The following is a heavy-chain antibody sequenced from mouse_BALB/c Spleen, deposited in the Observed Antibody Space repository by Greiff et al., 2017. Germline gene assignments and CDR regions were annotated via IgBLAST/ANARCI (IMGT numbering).Heavy chain of an antibody. V-gene: IGHV5-9-4*01. D-gene: IGHD1-1*01. CDR3: AREGLLRAMDY. Sequence: EVQLLESGAGLVKPGASLKLSCAASGFTFSSYAMSWVRQTPEQGLEWVAEISSGGSYTYYPDTVTGRFTISRDNAKNTLYLQMSRLRSEDTAMYYCAREGLLRAMDYWGQGTSVTVSS. CDR2: ISSGGSYT. CDR1: GFTFSSYA. J-gene: IGHJ4*01.